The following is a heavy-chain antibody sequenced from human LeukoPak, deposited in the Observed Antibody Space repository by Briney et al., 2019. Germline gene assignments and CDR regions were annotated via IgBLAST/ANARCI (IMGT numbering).Heavy chain of an antibody. J-gene: IGHJ4*02. CDR1: GGTSSSYA. Sequence: EASVKVSCKASGGTSSSYAISWVRPAPGQGLEWMGRIIPILGIANYAQKFQGRVTITADKSTSTAYMELSSLRSEDTAVYYCARDISGWYNYWGQGTLVTVSS. CDR3: ARDISGWYNY. D-gene: IGHD6-19*01. V-gene: IGHV1-69*04. CDR2: IIPILGIA.